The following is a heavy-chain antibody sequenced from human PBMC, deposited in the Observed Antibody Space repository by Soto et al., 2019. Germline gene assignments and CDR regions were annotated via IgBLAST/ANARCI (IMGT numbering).Heavy chain of an antibody. CDR2: IIPISGRT. V-gene: IGHV1-69*01. CDR1: GGTFSSLG. CDR3: ATRGTQGRWLEFADY. D-gene: IGHD5-12*01. Sequence: QVQLLQSGDEVKRPGSSVKVSCEASGGTFSSLGFTWVRQAPGQGLEWMGGIIPISGRTTFAQKFQGRVTITADESMRATYMELTTLTSDDTAMYYCATRGTQGRWLEFADYWGQGTLVTVSS. J-gene: IGHJ4*02.